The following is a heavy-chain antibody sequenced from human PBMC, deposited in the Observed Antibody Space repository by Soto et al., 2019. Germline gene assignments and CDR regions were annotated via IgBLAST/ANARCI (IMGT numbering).Heavy chain of an antibody. CDR1: GFTFNNYA. D-gene: IGHD2-21*02. J-gene: IGHJ5*02. Sequence: EVQLLGSGGGLVQPGGSLRLSCAASGFTFNNYAMNWVRQAPGKGLEWVSGISGSGGTTYYADSVKGRFTISRDNSRNTLYLQMITLRAGDTAVYYCAKGDRSYCGADCYSDHRGQGTLVTVSS. CDR2: ISGSGGTT. CDR3: AKGDRSYCGADCYSDH. V-gene: IGHV3-23*01.